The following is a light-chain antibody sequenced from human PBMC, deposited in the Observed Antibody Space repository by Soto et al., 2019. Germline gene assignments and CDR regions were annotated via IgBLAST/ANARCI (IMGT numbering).Light chain of an antibody. J-gene: IGLJ2*01. CDR2: YDS. CDR1: NIGSKS. CDR3: SSYTSSSTLLV. V-gene: IGLV3-21*01. Sequence: SYELTQPPSVSVAPGKTARITCGGNNIGSKSVHWYQQKPGQAPVLVIYYDSDRPSGIPERFSGSNSGNTATLTISGLQAEDEADYYCSSYTSSSTLLVFGGGTKVTVL.